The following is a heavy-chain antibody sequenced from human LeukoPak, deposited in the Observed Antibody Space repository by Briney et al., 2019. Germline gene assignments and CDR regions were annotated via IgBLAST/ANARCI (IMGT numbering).Heavy chain of an antibody. J-gene: IGHJ4*02. D-gene: IGHD4-17*01. CDR1: GYTFTGYY. Sequence: ASVKVSCKASGYTFTGYYMHWVRQAPGQGLEWMGWINPNGGGTNYAQKFQGRVTMTRDTSISTAYMELSRLRSDDTAVYYCASFLITDYGDYVAYWGQGTLVTVSS. CDR2: INPNGGGT. CDR3: ASFLITDYGDYVAY. V-gene: IGHV1-2*02.